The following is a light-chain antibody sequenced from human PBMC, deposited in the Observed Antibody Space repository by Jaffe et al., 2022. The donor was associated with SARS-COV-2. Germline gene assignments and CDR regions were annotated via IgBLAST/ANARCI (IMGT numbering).Light chain of an antibody. Sequence: QSALTQPRSVSGSPGQSVTISCTGTSSDVGGYNYVSWYQQHPGKAPKLIICDVTERPSGVPDRFSGSKSGNTASLTISGLQAEDEADYYCYSYAGDYSLWVFGGGTKLTVL. CDR2: DVT. J-gene: IGLJ3*02. V-gene: IGLV2-11*01. CDR1: SSDVGGYNY. CDR3: YSYAGDYSLWV.